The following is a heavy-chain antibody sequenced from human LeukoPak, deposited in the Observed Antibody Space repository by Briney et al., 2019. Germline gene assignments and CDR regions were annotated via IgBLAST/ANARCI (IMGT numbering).Heavy chain of an antibody. CDR2: ISWSGDRM. D-gene: IGHD2-2*01. CDR3: AKDLGGSATTV. V-gene: IGHV3-9*01. CDR1: AFTFEDHV. Sequence: PGRSLRLSCAASAFTFEDHVMHWVRHAPGKGLEWVSSISWSGDRMGYADAVKGRFTISRDNAKNSLFLQMNSLRVEDTALYYCAKDLGGSATTVWGQGTLVTVSS. J-gene: IGHJ4*02.